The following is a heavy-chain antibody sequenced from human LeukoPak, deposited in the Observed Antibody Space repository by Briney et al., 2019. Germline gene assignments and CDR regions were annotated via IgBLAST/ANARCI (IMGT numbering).Heavy chain of an antibody. CDR2: ISSSSSTI. CDR1: GFTFSSYS. D-gene: IGHD3-22*01. J-gene: IGHJ4*02. V-gene: IGHV3-48*04. CDR3: ARESGDYYDSSGYTY. Sequence: GGSLRLSCAASGFTFSSYSMNWVRQAPGKGLERVSYISSSSSTIYYADSVKGRFTISRDNAKNSLYLQMNSLRAEDTAVYYCARESGDYYDSSGYTYWGQGTLVTVSS.